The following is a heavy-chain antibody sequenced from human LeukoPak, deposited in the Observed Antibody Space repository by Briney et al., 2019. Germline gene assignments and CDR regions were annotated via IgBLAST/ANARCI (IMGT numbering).Heavy chain of an antibody. Sequence: GGSLRLSCAASGFTFSRYWMNWVRLAPGKGLVWVSHIKDGERGTDYADSVKGRFTVSRDNAKNTLYLQMNSLRVEDTGVYYCARDYYGSIDYWGQGTQVTVSS. CDR2: IKDGERGT. D-gene: IGHD3-10*01. CDR3: ARDYYGSIDY. J-gene: IGHJ4*02. V-gene: IGHV3-74*01. CDR1: GFTFSRYW.